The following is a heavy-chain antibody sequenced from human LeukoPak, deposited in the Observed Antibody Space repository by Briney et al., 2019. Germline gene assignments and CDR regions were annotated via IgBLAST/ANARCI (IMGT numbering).Heavy chain of an antibody. D-gene: IGHD2-15*01. CDR2: ISTYDANT. V-gene: IGHV1-18*01. CDR3: ARDRYCSGGSCYPLDSYYYGMDV. CDR1: GYTFTSYG. Sequence: GASVKVSCKASGYTFTSYGISWVRQAPGQGLEWMGWISTYDANTNYAQNLQGRVTMTTDTSTSTAYMELRSLRSDDTAVYYCARDRYCSGGSCYPLDSYYYGMDVWGQGTTVTVSS. J-gene: IGHJ6*02.